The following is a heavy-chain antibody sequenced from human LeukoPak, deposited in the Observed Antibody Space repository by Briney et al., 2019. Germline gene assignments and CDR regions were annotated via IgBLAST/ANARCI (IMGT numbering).Heavy chain of an antibody. Sequence: ASVKVSCKVSGYTLTELSMHWVRQAPGKGLEWMGGFDPENGETIYAQKFQGRVTMTEDTSTDTAYMELSSLRSDETAVYYCAREVGGSYSDDYWGQGTLVTVSS. CDR1: GYTLTELS. CDR2: FDPENGET. V-gene: IGHV1-24*01. CDR3: AREVGGSYSDDY. D-gene: IGHD1-26*01. J-gene: IGHJ4*02.